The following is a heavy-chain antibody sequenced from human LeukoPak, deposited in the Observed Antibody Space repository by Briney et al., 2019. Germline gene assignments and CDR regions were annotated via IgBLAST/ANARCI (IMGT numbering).Heavy chain of an antibody. J-gene: IGHJ2*01. CDR1: GFTVSSNY. CDR3: ARSPDCGDPYWYFDL. CDR2: IYRGGST. Sequence: PGGSLRLSCAASGFTVSSNYMSWVRQAPGKGLEWVSVIYRGGSTQYAGSVEGRFTISRDKSKKTVYLQLNSLRAEDTAVYYCARSPDCGDPYWYFDLWGRGTLVTVSS. D-gene: IGHD4-17*01. V-gene: IGHV3-53*01.